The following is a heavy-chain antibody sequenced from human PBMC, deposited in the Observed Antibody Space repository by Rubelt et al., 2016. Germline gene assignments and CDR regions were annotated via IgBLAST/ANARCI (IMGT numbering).Heavy chain of an antibody. CDR1: GYSFTSYW. V-gene: IGHV5-51*01. CDR2: IYPGDSDT. Sequence: EVQLVQSGAEVKKPGESLKISCKGSGYSFTSYWIGWVRRMPGKGLEWMGIIYPGDSDTRYSPSVQGKVTSSADKSIRTAYLQWSSLKASDTAMYYCARPHDGYNFGYFDYWGQGTLVTVSS. D-gene: IGHD5-24*01. J-gene: IGHJ4*02. CDR3: ARPHDGYNFGYFDY.